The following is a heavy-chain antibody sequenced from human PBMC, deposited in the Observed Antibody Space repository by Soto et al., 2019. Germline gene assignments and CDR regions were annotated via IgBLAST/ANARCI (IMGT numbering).Heavy chain of an antibody. CDR2: INAGNGNT. Sequence: ASVKVSCKASGYTFTGYPIHWVRQAPGQGLEWMGWINAGNGNTKYSQKFQGRVTITRDTSASTAYMELSSLTSEDTAVYYCARDWARAEDVWGQGTTVTVSS. CDR3: ARDWARAEDV. CDR1: GYTFTGYP. V-gene: IGHV1-3*01. D-gene: IGHD7-27*01. J-gene: IGHJ6*02.